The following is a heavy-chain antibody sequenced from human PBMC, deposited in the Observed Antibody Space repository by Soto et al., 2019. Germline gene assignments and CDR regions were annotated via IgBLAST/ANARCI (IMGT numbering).Heavy chain of an antibody. CDR3: ARGRFPDITGFGVGTSGSSGSPFDY. Sequence: SETLSLTCTVSGGSTSSGAYYWSWIRQHPGKGLEWIGYIYYSGSTYYNPSLKSRVTISVDTSKNQFSLTLSSVTAAAPAVYYWARGRFPDITGFGVGTSGSSGSPFDYWGQGTLVTSPQ. V-gene: IGHV4-31*03. CDR1: GGSTSSGAYY. D-gene: IGHD3-3*01. J-gene: IGHJ4*02. CDR2: IYYSGST.